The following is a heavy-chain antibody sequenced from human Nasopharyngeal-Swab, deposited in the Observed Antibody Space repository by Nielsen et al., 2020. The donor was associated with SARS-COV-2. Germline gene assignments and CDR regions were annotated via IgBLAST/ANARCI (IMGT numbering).Heavy chain of an antibody. J-gene: IGHJ4*02. V-gene: IGHV3-21*01. CDR3: ARDVGFIDPAY. CDR2: ISSSSSYI. D-gene: IGHD6-25*01. CDR1: GFTFSSYS. Sequence: GESLKISCAASGFTFSSYSMNWVRQAPGKGLEWVSSISSSSSYIYYADSVKGRFTISRDNAKNSLYLQMNSLRAEDTAVYYCARDVGFIDPAYWGQGTLATVSS.